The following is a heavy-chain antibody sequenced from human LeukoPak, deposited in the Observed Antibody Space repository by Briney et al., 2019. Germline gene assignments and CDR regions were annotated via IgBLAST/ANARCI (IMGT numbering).Heavy chain of an antibody. CDR2: ISGSGGST. Sequence: GGSLRLSCAASGFTFSSYAMSWVRQAPGKGPEWVSAISGSGGSTYYADSVKGRFTISRDNSKNTLYLQMNSLRAEDTAVYYCAKQGADYDFWSGPFDYWGQGTLVTVSS. V-gene: IGHV3-23*01. D-gene: IGHD3-3*01. J-gene: IGHJ4*02. CDR1: GFTFSSYA. CDR3: AKQGADYDFWSGPFDY.